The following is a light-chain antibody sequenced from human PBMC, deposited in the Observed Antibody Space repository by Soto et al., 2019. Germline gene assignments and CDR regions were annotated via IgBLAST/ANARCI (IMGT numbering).Light chain of an antibody. J-gene: IGKJ1*01. CDR2: AAS. Sequence: EIVLTQSPGTLSLSPGERATLSCRASQTIRSSYLAWYQQKPGQAPRLLIYAASSRATGIPDRFSGSGSGTDFTLTISRLEPEDFALYYCQQYGSSPETFGRGTKVEIK. CDR3: QQYGSSPET. V-gene: IGKV3-20*01. CDR1: QTIRSSY.